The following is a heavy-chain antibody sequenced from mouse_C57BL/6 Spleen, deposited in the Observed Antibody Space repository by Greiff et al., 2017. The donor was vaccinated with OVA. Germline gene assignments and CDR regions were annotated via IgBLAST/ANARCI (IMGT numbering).Heavy chain of an antibody. J-gene: IGHJ4*01. CDR2: IDPATGGT. V-gene: IGHV1-15*01. Sequence: VQLQQSGAELVRPGASVTLSCKASGYTFTDYEMHWVKQTPLHGLEWIGAIDPATGGTAYNQKFKGKAILTADNSSSTAYMGSLSLTYEDSAVYYCTRGRLPLYYAMDYWGQGTSVTVSS. CDR1: GYTFTDYE. CDR3: TRGRLPLYYAMDY. D-gene: IGHD2-4*01.